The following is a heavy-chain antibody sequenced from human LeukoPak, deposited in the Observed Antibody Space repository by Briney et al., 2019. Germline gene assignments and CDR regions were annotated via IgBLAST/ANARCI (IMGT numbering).Heavy chain of an antibody. CDR1: GGSFSGYY. D-gene: IGHD3-22*01. J-gene: IGHJ4*02. Sequence: PSETLSLTCAVYGGSFSGYYWSWIRQPPGKGLEWIGEINHSGSTNYNPSLKSRVTMSVDTSKNQFSLKLSSVTAADTAVYYCAREGYYYDSRGYRTPFDYWGQGTLVTVSS. CDR2: INHSGST. V-gene: IGHV4-34*01. CDR3: AREGYYYDSRGYRTPFDY.